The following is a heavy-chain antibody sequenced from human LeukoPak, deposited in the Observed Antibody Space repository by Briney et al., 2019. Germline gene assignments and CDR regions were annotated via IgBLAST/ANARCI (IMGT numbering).Heavy chain of an antibody. CDR2: MNPNSGNT. CDR1: GYTFTGYY. CDR3: ARDLLYGNYGEVAFDI. D-gene: IGHD4-11*01. Sequence: ASVKVSCKAPGYTFTGYYMHWVRQAPGQGLEWMGWMNPNSGNTGYAQKFQGRVTITRNTSISTAYMELSSLRSEDTAVYYCARDLLYGNYGEVAFDIWGQGTMVTVSS. V-gene: IGHV1-8*03. J-gene: IGHJ3*02.